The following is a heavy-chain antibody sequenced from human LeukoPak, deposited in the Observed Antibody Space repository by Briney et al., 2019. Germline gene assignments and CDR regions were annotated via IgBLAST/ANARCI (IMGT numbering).Heavy chain of an antibody. D-gene: IGHD1-14*01. CDR3: ITGTGYYYNY. V-gene: IGHV3-74*03. J-gene: IGHJ4*02. CDR2: INGDGSDT. Sequence: GGSLRLSCAVSGFTFSNYAMSWVRQAPGEELVWVSDINGDGSDTKYADSVKGRFTISRDNAKNTLYLQMNSLRAEDTAVYYCITGTGYYYNYWSQGTLVTVS. CDR1: GFTFSNYA.